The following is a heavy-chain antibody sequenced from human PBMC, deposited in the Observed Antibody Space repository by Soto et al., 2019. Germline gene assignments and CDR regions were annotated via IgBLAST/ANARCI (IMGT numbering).Heavy chain of an antibody. CDR2: INPSGGST. D-gene: IGHD3-16*01. CDR3: ARDLGEMADM. CDR1: GYTFTTDY. V-gene: IGHV1-46*01. Sequence: ASVKVSCKASGYTFTTDYMHWVRQAPGQGLEWMGIINPSGGSTSYAQKFQGRVTMTRDTSTSTVYMELSSLRSEDTAVYYCARDLGEMADMWGQGTMVTVSS. J-gene: IGHJ3*02.